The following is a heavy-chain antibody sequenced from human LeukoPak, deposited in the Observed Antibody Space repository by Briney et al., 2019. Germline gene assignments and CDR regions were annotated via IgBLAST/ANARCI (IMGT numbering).Heavy chain of an antibody. V-gene: IGHV4-39*02. Sequence: SETLSLTCTVSGGSISNSSSYWGWNRQPPGRGREWIVSIYYSGSTYYNPALKSRITISVNTTKNQYSQKMSSVAAATAVVYYCARDYDIFTGYYSWGQGTLVTVSS. J-gene: IGHJ5*02. CDR3: ARDYDIFTGYYS. CDR1: GGSISNSSSY. CDR2: IYYSGST. D-gene: IGHD3-9*01.